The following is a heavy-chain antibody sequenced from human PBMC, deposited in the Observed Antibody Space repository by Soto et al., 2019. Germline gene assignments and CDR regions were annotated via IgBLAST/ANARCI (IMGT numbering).Heavy chain of an antibody. CDR1: GGSISSSNW. V-gene: IGHV4-4*02. Sequence: QVQLQESGPGLVKPSGTLSLTCAVSGGSISSSNWWSCVRKPPGKWLEWIGEIYHSGSTNYNPSLKSRATISADKSKNQFSLKLSSVTAADTAVYYCARDRGEEAGQFDYGGQGTLVTVSS. D-gene: IGHD3-10*01. CDR3: ARDRGEEAGQFDY. J-gene: IGHJ4*02. CDR2: IYHSGST.